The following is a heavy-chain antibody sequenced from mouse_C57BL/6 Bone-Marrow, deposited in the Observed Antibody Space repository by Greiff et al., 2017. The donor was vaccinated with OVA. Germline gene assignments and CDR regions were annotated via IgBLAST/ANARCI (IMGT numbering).Heavy chain of an antibody. CDR3: ARLRY. J-gene: IGHJ2*01. V-gene: IGHV1-81*01. Sequence: VKLQESGAELARPGASVKLSCKASGYTFTSYGISWVKQRTGQGLEWIGEIYPRSGNTYYNEKFKGKATLTADKSSSTAYMELRSLTSEDSAVYFCARLRYWGQGTTLTVSS. CDR1: GYTFTSYG. CDR2: IYPRSGNT.